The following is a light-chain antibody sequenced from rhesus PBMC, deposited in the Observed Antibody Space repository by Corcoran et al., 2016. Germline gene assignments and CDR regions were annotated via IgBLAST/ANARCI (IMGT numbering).Light chain of an antibody. CDR3: QQHDNSPPT. Sequence: DIQMTQSPSSLSASVGDRVTISCRASQGISNWLAWYPQQPGKAPNLLIYRASKLETGVPSRFSGSGSGTDCTLTTSSPQPEDVATYYCQQHDNSPPTFGGGTKVEIK. J-gene: IGKJ4*01. V-gene: IGKV1-69*01. CDR1: QGISNW. CDR2: RAS.